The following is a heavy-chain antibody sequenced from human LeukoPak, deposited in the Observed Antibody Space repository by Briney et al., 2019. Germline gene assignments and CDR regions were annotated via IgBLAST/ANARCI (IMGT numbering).Heavy chain of an antibody. Sequence: PSETLSLTCTVSGGSISSGGYYWSWIRQHPGKGLEWIGYIYYSGSTYYNPSLKSRVTISVDTSKNQFSLKVTSVTAADTAIYYCAKSYFQSATLRGVYHGMDVWGQGTTVTVSS. CDR3: AKSYFQSATLRGVYHGMDV. D-gene: IGHD3-10*01. V-gene: IGHV4-31*03. CDR2: IYYSGST. CDR1: GGSISSGGYY. J-gene: IGHJ6*02.